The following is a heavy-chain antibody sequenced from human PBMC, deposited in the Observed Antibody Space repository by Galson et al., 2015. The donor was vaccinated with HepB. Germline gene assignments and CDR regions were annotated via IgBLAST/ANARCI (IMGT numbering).Heavy chain of an antibody. D-gene: IGHD3-3*01. V-gene: IGHV3-23*01. CDR1: GFTFTNSA. J-gene: IGHJ4*02. Sequence: SLRISCAASGFTFTNSAMHWVRQVPGKGLEWVSSITASGGSIYYADSVKGRLTISIGNDNNTVYLHMDSLRAEDTAIYYFAKGQGPITVFGVVTPFDSWGQGTLVFVSS. CDR2: ITASGGSI. CDR3: AKGQGPITVFGVVTPFDS.